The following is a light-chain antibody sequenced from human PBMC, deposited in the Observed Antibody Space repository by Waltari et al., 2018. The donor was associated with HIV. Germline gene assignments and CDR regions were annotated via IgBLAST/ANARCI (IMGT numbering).Light chain of an antibody. V-gene: IGLV1-44*01. CDR3: ATWDDALSGPV. Sequence: QSVLTQPPSASGTPGQRVIISCSGNRSNIGSNTVNWYQQFSGAAPTLLIYSNNQRPSAVPDRFSGSKSGSAASLAISGRKSEDEADYHCATWDDALSGPVFGAGTKLTV. CDR1: RSNIGSNT. J-gene: IGLJ3*02. CDR2: SNN.